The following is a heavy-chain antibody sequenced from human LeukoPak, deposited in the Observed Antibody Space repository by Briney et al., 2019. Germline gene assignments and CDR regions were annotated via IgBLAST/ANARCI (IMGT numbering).Heavy chain of an antibody. CDR2: IYYSGST. V-gene: IGHV4-59*01. Sequence: SETLSLTCTVSGGSISSYYWSWIRQPPGKGLEWIGYIYYSGSTNYNPSLKSRVTISVDTSKNQFSLKLSSVTAADTAVYYCARDREEGVDYRGQGTLVTVSS. CDR3: ARDREEGVDY. D-gene: IGHD1-26*01. J-gene: IGHJ4*02. CDR1: GGSISSYY.